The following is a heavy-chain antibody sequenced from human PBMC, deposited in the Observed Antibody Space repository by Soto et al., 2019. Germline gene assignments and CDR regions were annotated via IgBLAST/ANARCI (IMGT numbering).Heavy chain of an antibody. D-gene: IGHD3-10*01. CDR2: IKNKKDGGTT. CDR3: TGLWFGEIDNY. J-gene: IGHJ4*01. V-gene: IGHV3-15*07. Sequence: EVELVESGGGLVKPGGSLTLSCVASGVSFKNAWMNWVRPAPGKGLEWVGRIKNKKDGGTTDYAAFVKGRFTISRDASEHTLYLPMNGLQPEDTGVYFCTGLWFGEIDNYWGKGSLVTFSS. CDR1: GVSFKNAW.